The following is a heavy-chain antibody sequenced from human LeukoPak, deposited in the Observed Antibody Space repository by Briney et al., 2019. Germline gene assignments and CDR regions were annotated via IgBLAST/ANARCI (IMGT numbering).Heavy chain of an antibody. V-gene: IGHV1-18*01. CDR2: ISAYNGNT. CDR3: AYCSSTSCRNWFDP. CDR1: GYTFTSYG. D-gene: IGHD2-2*01. J-gene: IGHJ5*02. Sequence: GASVKVSCKASGYTFTSYGISWVRQAPGQGLEWMGWISAYNGNTNYAQKLQGRVTMTTDTSTSTAYMELRSLRSDDTAVYYCAYCSSTSCRNWFDPWGQGTLVTVSS.